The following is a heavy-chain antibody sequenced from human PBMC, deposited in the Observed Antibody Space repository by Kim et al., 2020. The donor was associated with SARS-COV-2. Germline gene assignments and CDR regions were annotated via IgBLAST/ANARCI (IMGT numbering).Heavy chain of an antibody. CDR2: IHASGST. V-gene: IGHV4-4*07. CDR1: GGSFSSYH. J-gene: IGHJ4*02. Sequence: SETLSLICTVSGGSFSSYHWSWIRQSAGRGLEWIGRIHASGSTNHNPSLKSRLTMSVDTSKHQMSLKRSSVTAADTAMYYCARQVAGTDRRFDYWGQGILVSVSS. CDR3: ARQVAGTDRRFDY. D-gene: IGHD6-19*01.